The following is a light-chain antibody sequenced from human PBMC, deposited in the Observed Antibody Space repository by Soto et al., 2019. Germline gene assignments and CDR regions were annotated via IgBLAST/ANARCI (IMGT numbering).Light chain of an antibody. V-gene: IGKV3D-20*02. CDR2: GAS. Sequence: EIVLTQSPGTLSLSPGERATLSCRARQSVSSTYLAWYQQKPGQAPRLLIYGASSRATGIPDRFSGGGSGTDFTLTISRLEPEDSAVYYCQQRSNWPPYTFGQGTKLEIK. J-gene: IGKJ2*01. CDR3: QQRSNWPPYT. CDR1: QSVSSTY.